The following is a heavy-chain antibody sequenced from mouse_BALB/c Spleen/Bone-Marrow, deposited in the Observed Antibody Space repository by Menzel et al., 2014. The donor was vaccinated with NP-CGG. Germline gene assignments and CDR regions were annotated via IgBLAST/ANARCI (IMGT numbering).Heavy chain of an antibody. CDR3: ARLKCYGNLFV. Sequence: EVKLMESGGGLVQPGGSLKLSCAASGFDFSRYWMSWVRQAPGKGLEWIGEINPDSSTINYTPSLKDKIIISRDNAKNTLDLQMSKVRAEDTALYYCARLKCYGNLFVWGAGTTVTVSS. CDR1: GFDFSRYW. D-gene: IGHD1-1*01. CDR2: INPDSSTI. V-gene: IGHV4-1*02. J-gene: IGHJ1*01.